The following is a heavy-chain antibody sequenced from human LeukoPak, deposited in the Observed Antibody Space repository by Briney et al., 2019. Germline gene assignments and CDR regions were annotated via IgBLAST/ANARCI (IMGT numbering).Heavy chain of an antibody. D-gene: IGHD2-2*01. V-gene: IGHV4-4*09. Sequence: SETLSLTCTVSGGSISSYYWSWIRQPPGKGLEWIGYIYTSGSTNYNPSLKSRVTISVDTSKNQFSLKLSSVTAADTAVYYCARYQLPHNGFDPWGQGTLVTVSS. J-gene: IGHJ5*02. CDR3: ARYQLPHNGFDP. CDR2: IYTSGST. CDR1: GGSISSYY.